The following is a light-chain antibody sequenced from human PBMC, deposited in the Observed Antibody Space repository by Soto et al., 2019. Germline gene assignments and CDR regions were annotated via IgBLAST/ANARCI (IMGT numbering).Light chain of an antibody. CDR2: GTN. CDR1: SSNIGAGYA. Sequence: QLVLTQPPSVSGAPGQRVTISCTGSSSNIGAGYAVHWYQQLPGTAPKLLIYGTNNRPSGVPDRFSGSKSGTSASLAITGLQAEDEADYFCQAYDSSLSVFYAFGTGTKVTVL. V-gene: IGLV1-40*01. J-gene: IGLJ1*01. CDR3: QAYDSSLSVFYA.